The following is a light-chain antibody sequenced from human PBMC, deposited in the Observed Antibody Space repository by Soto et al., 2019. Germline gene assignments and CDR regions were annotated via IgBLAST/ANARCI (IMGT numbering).Light chain of an antibody. J-gene: IGKJ5*01. CDR2: SAS. Sequence: DIQMTQSPSSLSASVGDRVTITCRSSRNIGTYLNWYQHQPGKAPKLLIFSASSLHTGVPSRFSGSGSGTHFTLTITSLQPEDFATYYCQESFSTPPEITFGQGTRLEIK. CDR1: RNIGTY. CDR3: QESFSTPPEIT. V-gene: IGKV1-39*01.